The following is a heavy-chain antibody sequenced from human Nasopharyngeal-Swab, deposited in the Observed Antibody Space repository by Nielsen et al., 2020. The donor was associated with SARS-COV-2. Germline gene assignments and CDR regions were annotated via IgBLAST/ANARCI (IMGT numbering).Heavy chain of an antibody. Sequence: SETLSLTCAVYGGSFSGYYWSWIRQPPGKGLEWIGEINHSGSTNYNPSLKSRVTISVDTSKNQFSLKLSSVTAADTAVYYCARALSGAYYYDSSGYYETNWFDPWGQGTLVTVSS. CDR3: ARALSGAYYYDSSGYYETNWFDP. CDR1: GGSFSGYY. CDR2: INHSGST. V-gene: IGHV4-34*01. J-gene: IGHJ5*02. D-gene: IGHD3-22*01.